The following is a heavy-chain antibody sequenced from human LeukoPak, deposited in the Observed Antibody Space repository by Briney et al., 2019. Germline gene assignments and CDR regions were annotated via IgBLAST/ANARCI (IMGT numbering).Heavy chain of an antibody. Sequence: PGGSLRLSCAASGFTFSRYWMSWVRQAPGKGLEWVVNIKRDVSEEYLVDSVKGRFTISRDNAKNSLYLQMNSLREEDTAVYYCAREATGDNAFDIWGQGTMVTVSS. CDR1: GFTFSRYW. V-gene: IGHV3-7*01. D-gene: IGHD7-27*01. CDR3: AREATGDNAFDI. J-gene: IGHJ3*02. CDR2: IKRDVSEE.